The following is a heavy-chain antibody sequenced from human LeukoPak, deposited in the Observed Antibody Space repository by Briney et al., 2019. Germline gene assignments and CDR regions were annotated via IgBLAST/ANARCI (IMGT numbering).Heavy chain of an antibody. J-gene: IGHJ1*01. CDR2: INPNSGGT. CDR3: ARAYSIVVAITIPGGD. Sequence: ASVKVSCKASGYTFTGYYMHWMRQAPGQGLEWMGWINPNSGGTNYAQKFQGRVTMTRATSISTAYMELSRLRSDDTAVYYCARAYSIVVAITIPGGDSGQATLVSVSS. CDR1: GYTFTGYY. D-gene: IGHD2-21*01. V-gene: IGHV1-2*02.